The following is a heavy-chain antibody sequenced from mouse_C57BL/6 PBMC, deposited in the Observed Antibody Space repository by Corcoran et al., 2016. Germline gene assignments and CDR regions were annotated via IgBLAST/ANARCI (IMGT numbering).Heavy chain of an antibody. Sequence: QIQLVQSGPELKKPGETVKISCKASGDTFTPYGMSWVKQAPGKGLKWMGWINTYSGVPTYADDFKGRFAFSLETSASTAYLQINNLKNEDTATYFCARRLTGYFDYWGQGTTLTVSS. CDR1: GDTFTPYG. CDR2: INTYSGVP. V-gene: IGHV9-3*01. J-gene: IGHJ2*01. D-gene: IGHD4-1*01. CDR3: ARRLTGYFDY.